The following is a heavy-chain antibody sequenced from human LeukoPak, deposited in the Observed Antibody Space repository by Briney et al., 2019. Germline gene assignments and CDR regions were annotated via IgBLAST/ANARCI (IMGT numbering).Heavy chain of an antibody. Sequence: PSETLSLTCAVYGGSFSGYYWSWIRQPPGKGLEWIGEINHSGSTNYNPSLKSRVTISVDTSKNQFSLKLSSVTAADTAVDYCARNKGGGLWADYYYFDYWGQGTLVTVSS. V-gene: IGHV4-34*01. D-gene: IGHD5-12*01. CDR2: INHSGST. J-gene: IGHJ4*02. CDR1: GGSFSGYY. CDR3: ARNKGGGLWADYYYFDY.